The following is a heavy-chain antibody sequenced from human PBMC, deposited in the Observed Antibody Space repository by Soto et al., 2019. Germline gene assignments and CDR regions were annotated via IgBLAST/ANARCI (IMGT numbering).Heavy chain of an antibody. CDR2: SKNKANSYTT. CDR3: TSAVSATRASGLDV. J-gene: IGHJ6*02. D-gene: IGHD2-15*01. Sequence: EVQLVASGGGLVQPGGSLRLSCAASVFIFSDHYMDWVRQAPGKGLEWLGRSKNKANSYTTDYAASVKGRFTVSRDDSKNSLYLQMNSLKTEDTAVYYCTSAVSATRASGLDVWGQGTTVTVSS. V-gene: IGHV3-72*01. CDR1: VFIFSDHY.